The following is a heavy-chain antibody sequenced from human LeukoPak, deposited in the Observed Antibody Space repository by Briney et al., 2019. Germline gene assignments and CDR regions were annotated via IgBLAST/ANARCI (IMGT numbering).Heavy chain of an antibody. CDR1: GGTFSSYA. J-gene: IGHJ4*02. CDR3: AREDVGAAAGNNPDY. Sequence: GASVKVSCKASGGTFSSYAISWVRQAPGQGLEWMGRIIPIFGTVNYAQKFQGRVTITTDESTSTAYMELSSLRSEDTAVYYCAREDVGAAAGNNPDYWGQGTLVTVSS. CDR2: IIPIFGTV. D-gene: IGHD6-13*01. V-gene: IGHV1-69*05.